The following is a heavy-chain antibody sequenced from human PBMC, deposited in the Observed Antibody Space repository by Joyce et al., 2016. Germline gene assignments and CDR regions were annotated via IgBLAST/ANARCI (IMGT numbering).Heavy chain of an antibody. D-gene: IGHD6-6*01. Sequence: QVQLVQSGAEVKKPGSSVKVSCKASGGTFDSYTITWVRQAPGQGLEWMGGFIPLFGTAIYAQKLEDRVTITADKYATIAYMDLSSLRSEDTAIYYCARGWSAKQLVRTALGYWGQGTLVTVSS. CDR1: GGTFDSYT. CDR2: FIPLFGTA. J-gene: IGHJ4*02. V-gene: IGHV1-69*06. CDR3: ARGWSAKQLVRTALGY.